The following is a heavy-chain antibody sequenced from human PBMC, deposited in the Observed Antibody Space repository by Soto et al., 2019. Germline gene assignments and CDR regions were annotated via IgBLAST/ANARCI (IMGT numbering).Heavy chain of an antibody. J-gene: IGHJ6*02. V-gene: IGHV4-4*07. CDR2: IYTSGST. CDR1: GGSISSYY. CDR3: ARVRIAARTGAYGMDV. Sequence: SETLSLTCTVSGGSISSYYWSWIRQPAGKGLEWIGRIYTSGSTNYNPSLKSRVTMSVDTSKNQFSLKLSSVTTADTAVYYCARVRIAARTGAYGMDVWGQGTTVTVSS. D-gene: IGHD6-6*01.